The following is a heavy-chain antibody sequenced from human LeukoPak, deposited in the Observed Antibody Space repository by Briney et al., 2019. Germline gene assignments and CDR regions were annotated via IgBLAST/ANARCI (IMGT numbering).Heavy chain of an antibody. D-gene: IGHD1-26*01. CDR1: GYTFTSYD. J-gene: IGHJ4*02. CDR2: MNPDSGNT. V-gene: IGHV1-8*01. CDR3: ARAEASRSSGNILGY. Sequence: GASVKVSCKASGYTFTSYDINWVRQATGQGPEWMGGMNPDSGNTGYAEKFQGRVTMTRNPSISTAYMELSSLTSEDTAVYYCARAEASRSSGNILGYGGQGPLVTVSS.